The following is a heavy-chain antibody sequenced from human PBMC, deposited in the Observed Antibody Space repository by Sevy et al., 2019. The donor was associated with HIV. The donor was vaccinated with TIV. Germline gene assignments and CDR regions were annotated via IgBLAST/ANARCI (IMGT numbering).Heavy chain of an antibody. J-gene: IGHJ4*02. CDR1: GLTVGSLS. V-gene: IGHV3-66*01. Sequence: GGSLRLSCVASGLTVGSLSINWVRQAPGKGLEWVSLIYSAGTTFYSDSVKGRFTISRDNSKNTLYLQMNSLRAEDMAVYYCAREMTPDYYDSSGYELDYWGQGTLVTVSS. CDR2: IYSAGTT. D-gene: IGHD3-22*01. CDR3: AREMTPDYYDSSGYELDY.